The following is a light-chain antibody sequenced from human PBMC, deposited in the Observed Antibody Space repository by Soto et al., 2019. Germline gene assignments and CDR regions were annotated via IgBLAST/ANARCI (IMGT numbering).Light chain of an antibody. CDR2: EVS. V-gene: IGLV2-8*01. Sequence: QSALTQPPAASGSPGQSVTISCTGTSSDVGGYKYVSWYQQHPGKAPKLLIYEVSQRPSGVPDRFSGSKSGNTASLTVSGLQAEDEADYYCVSYTSSTTYVFGTGTKLTVL. J-gene: IGLJ1*01. CDR1: SSDVGGYKY. CDR3: VSYTSSTTYV.